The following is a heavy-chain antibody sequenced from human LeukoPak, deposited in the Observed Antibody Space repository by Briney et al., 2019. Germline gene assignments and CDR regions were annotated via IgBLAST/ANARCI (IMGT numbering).Heavy chain of an antibody. D-gene: IGHD5-18*01. Sequence: SETLSLTCTVSGGSISSYYWSWIRQPPGKGPEWIGEINHSGSTNYNPSLKSRVTISVDTSKNQFSLKLSSVTAADTAVYYCARYRGYSYGAYYYYYGMDVWGQGTTVTVSS. J-gene: IGHJ6*02. CDR1: GGSISSYY. V-gene: IGHV4-34*01. CDR2: INHSGST. CDR3: ARYRGYSYGAYYYYYGMDV.